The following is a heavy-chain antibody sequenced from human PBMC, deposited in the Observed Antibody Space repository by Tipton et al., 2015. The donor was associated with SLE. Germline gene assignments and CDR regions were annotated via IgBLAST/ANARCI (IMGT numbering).Heavy chain of an antibody. D-gene: IGHD2-15*01. J-gene: IGHJ6*02. CDR2: ISAYNGNT. V-gene: IGHV1-18*01. CDR1: GYTFTTYG. Sequence: QSGPEVKKPGASVKLSCKASGYTFTTYGISWVRQAPGQGLEWMGWISAYNGNTNYAQKHQGRVTMTTDTSTSTAYMELRSLRSDDTAVYYCARGRVVVVPVTLDVWGQGTTVTVSS. CDR3: ARGRVVVVPVTLDV.